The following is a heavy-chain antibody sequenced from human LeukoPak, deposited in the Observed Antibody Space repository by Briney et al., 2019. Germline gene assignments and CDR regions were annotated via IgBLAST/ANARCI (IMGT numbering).Heavy chain of an antibody. CDR3: ARGLIWFGELSFDY. CDR2: INPNSGGT. D-gene: IGHD3-10*01. J-gene: IGHJ4*02. CDR1: GYTFTGYY. Sequence: ASVKVSCKASGYTFTGYYMRWVRQAPGQGLEWMGWINPNSGGTNFAQKFQGRVTMTRDTSISTAYMELSRLRSDDTAVYYCARGLIWFGELSFDYWGQGTLVTVSS. V-gene: IGHV1-2*02.